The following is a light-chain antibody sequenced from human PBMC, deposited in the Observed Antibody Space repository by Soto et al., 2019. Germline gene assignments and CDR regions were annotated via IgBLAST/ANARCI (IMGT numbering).Light chain of an antibody. CDR3: QQYYSYWT. CDR2: KAS. CDR1: QSIDSW. Sequence: DIQMTQSPSPLSASVGDRVTITCRASQSIDSWLAWYQQKPGKAPNLLIYKASTLKSGVPSRFSGSGSGTVFTLTISSLQPDDFATYYCQQYYSYWTFGQGTKVDI. V-gene: IGKV1-5*03. J-gene: IGKJ1*01.